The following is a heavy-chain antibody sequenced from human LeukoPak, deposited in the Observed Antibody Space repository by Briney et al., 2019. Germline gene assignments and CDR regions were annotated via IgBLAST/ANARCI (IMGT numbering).Heavy chain of an antibody. CDR2: IYYSGNT. V-gene: IGHV4-30-4*01. CDR1: GGSISSGDYY. CDR3: ARGGDFDP. J-gene: IGHJ5*02. D-gene: IGHD2-21*02. Sequence: SETPSLTCTVSGGSISSGDYYWSWIRQPPGKGLEWIGYIYYSGNTYYNPSLKSRVTISVDTSRNQFSLKLTSVTAADTAVYYCARGGDFDPWGQGTLVTVSS.